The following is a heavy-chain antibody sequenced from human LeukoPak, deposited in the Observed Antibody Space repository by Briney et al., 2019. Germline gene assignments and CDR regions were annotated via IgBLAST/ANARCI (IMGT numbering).Heavy chain of an antibody. J-gene: IGHJ4*02. CDR1: GGSISSGSYY. CDR2: IYTSGST. Sequence: PSETLSLTCTVSGGSISSGSYYWSWIRQPAGKGLEWIGRIYTSGSTNYNPSLKSRVTISVDTSKNQFSLKLSSVTAADTAVYYRARAGMDSSSSWVDYFDYWGQGTLVTVSS. D-gene: IGHD6-6*01. CDR3: ARAGMDSSSSWVDYFDY. V-gene: IGHV4-61*02.